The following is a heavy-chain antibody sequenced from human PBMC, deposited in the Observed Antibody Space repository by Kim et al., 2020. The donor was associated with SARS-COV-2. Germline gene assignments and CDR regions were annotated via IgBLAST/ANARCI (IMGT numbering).Heavy chain of an antibody. Sequence: GGSLRLSRAASGLSFGNSAMNWVRQAPGKGLEWVAVISYDGRNKEFADSVKGRFTISRDNSKSTLYLQMNSLRVEDTAVYYCARGNYYESVSLSDYYNGMDVWGQGTTVTVSS. D-gene: IGHD3-10*01. V-gene: IGHV3-30-3*01. J-gene: IGHJ6*02. CDR2: ISYDGRNK. CDR3: ARGNYYESVSLSDYYNGMDV. CDR1: GLSFGNSA.